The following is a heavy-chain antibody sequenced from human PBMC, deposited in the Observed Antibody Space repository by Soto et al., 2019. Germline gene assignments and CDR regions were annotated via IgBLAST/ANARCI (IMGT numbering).Heavy chain of an antibody. V-gene: IGHV1-69*06. CDR3: ARATGYCSSTSCYDAYYYGMDV. Sequence: PLKVYWKGAVGGMSVYLSSWGSHKTEQGLEWMGGIIPIFGTANYAQKFQGRVTITADKSTSTAYMELSSLRSEDTAVYYCARATGYCSSTSCYDAYYYGMDVCGQGTSVTVSS. CDR2: IIPIFGTA. J-gene: IGHJ6*02. CDR1: VGGMSVYL. D-gene: IGHD2-2*01.